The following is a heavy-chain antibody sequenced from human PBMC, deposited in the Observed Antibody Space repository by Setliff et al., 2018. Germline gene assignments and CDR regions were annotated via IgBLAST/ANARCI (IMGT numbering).Heavy chain of an antibody. CDR1: GFTFGDYT. Sequence: PGGSLRLSCTTSGFTFGDYTMTWVRQAPGKGLEWVSGIGGRGISTYYADSVKGRFIISRDNSENTLYLQMNSLRAEDTAVNYCAKDIPAERYFDWLAYYDYGMDVWGQGTTVTVSS. V-gene: IGHV3-23*01. CDR2: IGGRGIST. D-gene: IGHD3-9*01. J-gene: IGHJ6*02. CDR3: AKDIPAERYFDWLAYYDYGMDV.